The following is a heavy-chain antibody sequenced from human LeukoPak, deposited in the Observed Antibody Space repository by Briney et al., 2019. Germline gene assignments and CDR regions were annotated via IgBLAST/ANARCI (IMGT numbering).Heavy chain of an antibody. J-gene: IGHJ6*02. CDR3: ARYLLGLYYYGMDV. Sequence: KVSXKASGYTFTGYYMHWVRQAPGQGLEWMGWINPNSGGTNYAQKFQGRVTMTRDTSISTAYMELSRLRSDDTAVYYCARYLLGLYYYGMDVWGQGTTVTVSS. V-gene: IGHV1-2*02. CDR1: GYTFTGYY. CDR2: INPNSGGT.